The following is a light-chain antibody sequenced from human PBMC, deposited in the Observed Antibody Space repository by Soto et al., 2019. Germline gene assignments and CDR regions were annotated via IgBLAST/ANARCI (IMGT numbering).Light chain of an antibody. V-gene: IGLV1-44*01. CDR2: NNN. Sequence: VVTQPPSASGTPGQRVTISCSGGSSNIGTNAVNWYQQLPGTAPKLLIYNNNQRPSGVPDRFSGSKSGTSASLAISGLQSEDEADYYCAAWDDSLNGYVFGTGTKLTVL. J-gene: IGLJ1*01. CDR1: SSNIGTNA. CDR3: AAWDDSLNGYV.